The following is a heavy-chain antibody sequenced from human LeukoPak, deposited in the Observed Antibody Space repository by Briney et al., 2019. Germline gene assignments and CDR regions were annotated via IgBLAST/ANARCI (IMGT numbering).Heavy chain of an antibody. CDR2: IWYGGSNK. CDR1: GFTFSSYG. D-gene: IGHD6-13*01. Sequence: GGSLRLSCAASGFTFSSYGMHWVRQAPGKGLEWVAVIWYGGSNKYYADSVKGRFTISRDNSRNTLYLQMNSLRAEDTAVYYCARGTWASNIAAAGGFDYWGQGTLVTVSS. J-gene: IGHJ4*02. V-gene: IGHV3-33*08. CDR3: ARGTWASNIAAAGGFDY.